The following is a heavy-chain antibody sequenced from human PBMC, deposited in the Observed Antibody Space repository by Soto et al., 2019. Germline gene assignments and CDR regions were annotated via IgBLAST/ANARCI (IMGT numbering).Heavy chain of an antibody. CDR3: AVVEMATRHSDY. CDR1: GFTVSSNY. J-gene: IGHJ4*02. D-gene: IGHD2-2*01. V-gene: IGHV3-66*01. Sequence: EVQLVESGGGLVQPGGSLRLSCAASGFTVSSNYMSWVRQAPGKGLEWVSVIYSGGSTYYADSVKGRFTISRDNSKNTLYLQLNSLRAEGTAVYYCAVVEMATRHSDYWGQGTLVTVSS. CDR2: IYSGGST.